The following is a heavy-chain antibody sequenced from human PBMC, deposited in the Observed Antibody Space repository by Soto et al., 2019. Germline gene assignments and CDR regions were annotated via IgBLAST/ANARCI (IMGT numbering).Heavy chain of an antibody. CDR1: GYTFTGYY. CDR2: INPNSGGT. J-gene: IGHJ4*02. Sequence: GASVKVSCKASGYTFTGYYMHWVRQAPGQGLEWMGWINPNSGGTNYAQKFQGRVTMTRDTSISTAYMELSRLRSDDTAVYYCARDRGYGDYDFDYWGQGTLVTVSS. V-gene: IGHV1-2*02. CDR3: ARDRGYGDYDFDY. D-gene: IGHD4-17*01.